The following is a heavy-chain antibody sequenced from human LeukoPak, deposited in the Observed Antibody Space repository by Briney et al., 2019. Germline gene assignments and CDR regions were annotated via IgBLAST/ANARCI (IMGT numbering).Heavy chain of an antibody. D-gene: IGHD3-3*01. Sequence: GGSLRLSCAASGFTFSSYAMSWVRQAPGKGLEWVSAISGSGSGGSTYYADSVKGRFTISRDNSKNTLYLQMNSLRAEDTAVYYCAKSLGENYDFWSGLDYWGQGTLVTVSS. J-gene: IGHJ4*02. CDR2: ISGSGSGGST. CDR3: AKSLGENYDFWSGLDY. CDR1: GFTFSSYA. V-gene: IGHV3-23*01.